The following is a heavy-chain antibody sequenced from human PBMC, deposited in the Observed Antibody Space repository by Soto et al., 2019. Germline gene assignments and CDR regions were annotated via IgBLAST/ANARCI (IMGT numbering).Heavy chain of an antibody. J-gene: IGHJ3*02. V-gene: IGHV4-59*08. CDR2: NYYSGRP. CDR3: ASRYSSAFDI. D-gene: IGHD1-1*01. Sequence: QVQLQESGPGLVKPSETLSLTCTVSGGSISSYYWSWIRQPPGKGLEWIGYNYYSGRPNYNPSLKSRVTISVDTSKNQFPLKLSSVTAADTAVYYCASRYSSAFDIWGQGTMVTVSS. CDR1: GGSISSYY.